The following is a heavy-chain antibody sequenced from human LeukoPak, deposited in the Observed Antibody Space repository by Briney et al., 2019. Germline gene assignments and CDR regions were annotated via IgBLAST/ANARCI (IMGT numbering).Heavy chain of an antibody. J-gene: IGHJ5*02. D-gene: IGHD4-17*01. CDR2: IKSKTAGGTT. V-gene: IGHV3-15*01. CDR3: TTEIGYGDYSWFDP. CDR1: AFTFSNAW. Sequence: GGSLRLSCAAYAFTFSNAWMRWVRQAPGKGLEWVSLIKSKTAGGTTDYAAHVKGRFTISRDDSTNSLYLQMNSLKTEDTAVYYCTTEIGYGDYSWFDPWGQGTLVTVSS.